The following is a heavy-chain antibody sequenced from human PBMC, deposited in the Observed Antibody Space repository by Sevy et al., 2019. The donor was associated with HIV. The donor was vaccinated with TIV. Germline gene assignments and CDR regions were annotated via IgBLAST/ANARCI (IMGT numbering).Heavy chain of an antibody. J-gene: IGHJ4*02. CDR3: ARGEQWLSFNY. CDR1: GFTFSGYA. V-gene: IGHV3-23*01. D-gene: IGHD6-19*01. Sequence: GGSLRLSCAASGFTFSGYAMSWVRQAPGKGLDWVSTISGSGGSTYYADSVKGRFTISRDNSKNTLYLQLNSLRVEDTAIYYCARGEQWLSFNYWGQGTLVTVSS. CDR2: ISGSGGST.